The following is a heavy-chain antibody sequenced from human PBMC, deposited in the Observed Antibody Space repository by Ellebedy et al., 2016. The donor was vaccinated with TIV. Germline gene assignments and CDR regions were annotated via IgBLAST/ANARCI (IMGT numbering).Heavy chain of an antibody. CDR3: ARVRFGDTAVDY. Sequence: GGSLRLSCAASGFTFSSYDMHWVRQGTGKGLEWVSAIGTAGYTYYPGSVKGRFTISRENAKNSLYLQIPSLRAEDTAVYYCARVRFGDTAVDYWGQGTLVTVSS. D-gene: IGHD2-21*01. J-gene: IGHJ4*03. CDR1: GFTFSSYD. CDR2: IGTAGYT. V-gene: IGHV3-13*01.